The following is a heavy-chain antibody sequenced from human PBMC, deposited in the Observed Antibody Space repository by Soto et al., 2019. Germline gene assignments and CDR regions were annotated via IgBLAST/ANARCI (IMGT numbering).Heavy chain of an antibody. CDR2: IIPILGIA. Sequence: QVQLVQSGAEVKKPGSSVKVSCKASGGTFSSYTISWVRQAPGQGLEWMGRIIPILGIANYAQKFQGRVTITADKSTSTAYMELSSLRSADTAVYYCARVGNSMVRGVKRLFDPWGQGTLVTVAS. CDR3: ARVGNSMVRGVKRLFDP. V-gene: IGHV1-69*02. CDR1: GGTFSSYT. J-gene: IGHJ5*02. D-gene: IGHD3-10*01.